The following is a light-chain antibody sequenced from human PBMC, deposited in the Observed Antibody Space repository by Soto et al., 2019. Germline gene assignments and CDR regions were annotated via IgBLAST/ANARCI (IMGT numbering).Light chain of an antibody. CDR1: SSDVGSYNR. CDR3: CSYAGSSIPVV. V-gene: IGLV2-23*01. J-gene: IGLJ2*01. Sequence: QSALTQPASVSGSPGQSITISCTGTSSDVGSYNRVSWYQQHPGKAPKLMIYEGSKRRSGDSNRFSGSKSGNTASLTIAGLQAEDEPDYYCCSYAGSSIPVVFGGGTKLTLL. CDR2: EGS.